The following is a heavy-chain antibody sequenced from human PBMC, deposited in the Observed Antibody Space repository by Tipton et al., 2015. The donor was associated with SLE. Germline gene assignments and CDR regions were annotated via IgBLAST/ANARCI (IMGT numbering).Heavy chain of an antibody. J-gene: IGHJ4*02. D-gene: IGHD6-13*01. CDR2: LNPNGGT. CDR3: ARGGSAAAAVFDY. V-gene: IGHV4-4*07. CDR1: GGSISSEY. Sequence: TLSLTCNVSGGSISSEYWSWLRQPAGKGLEWIGRLNPNGGTNYNPSLKSRVTMSVDTSKKQFSLKLTSVTAADTAVYYCARGGSAAAAVFDYWGQGTLVTVSS.